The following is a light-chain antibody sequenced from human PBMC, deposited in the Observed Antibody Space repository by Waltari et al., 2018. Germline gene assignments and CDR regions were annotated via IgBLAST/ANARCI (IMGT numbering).Light chain of an antibody. Sequence: QSVLTQPPSASGTPGQRVSISCSGSSSNIGRNIVNWYQQLPGTAPKLLIYSNNQRPSGFPDRFSGSKSGTSASLSISGLQSEDEADYYCAAWDDSLNGRVFGGGTKLTVL. CDR2: SNN. J-gene: IGLJ3*02. CDR3: AAWDDSLNGRV. V-gene: IGLV1-44*01. CDR1: SSNIGRNI.